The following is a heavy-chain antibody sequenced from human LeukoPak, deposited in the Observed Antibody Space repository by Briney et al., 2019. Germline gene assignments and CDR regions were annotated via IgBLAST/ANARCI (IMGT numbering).Heavy chain of an antibody. CDR1: GFTFSSYG. CDR3: AKDRTPSSYYYYGMDV. CDR2: ISYDGSNK. J-gene: IGHJ6*02. Sequence: GRSLRLSCAASGFTFSSYGMHWVRQAPGKGLEWVAVISYDGSNKYYADPVKGRFTISRDNSKNTLYLQMNSLRAEDTAVYYCAKDRTPSSYYYYGMDVWGQGTTVTVSS. D-gene: IGHD2-15*01. V-gene: IGHV3-30*18.